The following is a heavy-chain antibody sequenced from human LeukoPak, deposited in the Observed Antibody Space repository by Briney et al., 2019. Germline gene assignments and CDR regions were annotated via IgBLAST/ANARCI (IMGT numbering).Heavy chain of an antibody. Sequence: GGSLRLSCAASGFIVSTNYMSWVRQAPGNGLEWISVTYSSGYTSYTDSVKGRFTIFRDNSKNTLFLQMNSLRDEDTAVYYCAKRSPVAVWGQGTLVTVSS. CDR1: GFIVSTNY. CDR2: TYSSGYT. D-gene: IGHD6-19*01. V-gene: IGHV3-66*04. CDR3: AKRSPVAV. J-gene: IGHJ4*02.